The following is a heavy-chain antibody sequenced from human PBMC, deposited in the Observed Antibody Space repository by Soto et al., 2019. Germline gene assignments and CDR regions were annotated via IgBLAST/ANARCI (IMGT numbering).Heavy chain of an antibody. CDR3: ARDVGATGWFDP. D-gene: IGHD1-26*01. CDR1: GFTFSSYS. CDR2: ISSSSSYI. Sequence: GSLRLSCAASGFTFSSYSMNWVRQAPGKGLEWVSSISSSSSYIYYADSVKGRFTISRDNAKNSLYLQMNSLRAEDTAVYYCARDVGATGWFDPWGQGTLVTVSS. V-gene: IGHV3-21*01. J-gene: IGHJ5*02.